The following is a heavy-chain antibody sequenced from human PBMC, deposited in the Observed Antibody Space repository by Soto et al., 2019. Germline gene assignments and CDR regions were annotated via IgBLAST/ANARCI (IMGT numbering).Heavy chain of an antibody. J-gene: IGHJ4*02. D-gene: IGHD2-2*01. CDR3: ARVYLGCSSTTCLFYFDY. V-gene: IGHV3-21*01. Sequence: GGSLRLSCAASGFTFSTYAMNWVRQAPGRGLEWVSSISNSGAFIYYADSVKGRFTISRDNAMNSLYLQMDSLRAEDTAVYYCARVYLGCSSTTCLFYFDYWGQGTLVTVSS. CDR2: ISNSGAFI. CDR1: GFTFSTYA.